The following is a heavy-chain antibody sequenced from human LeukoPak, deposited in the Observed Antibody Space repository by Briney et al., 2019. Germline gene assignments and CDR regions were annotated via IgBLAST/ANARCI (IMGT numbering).Heavy chain of an antibody. CDR1: GFTFSSYE. D-gene: IGHD2-2*01. CDR2: ISSSGSTI. V-gene: IGHV3-48*03. J-gene: IGHJ4*02. CDR3: ARGRLVVPAANKNFDY. Sequence: GGSLRLSCAASGFTFSSYEMNWVRQAPGKGLEWVSYISSSGSTIYYADSVKGRFTISRDNAKNSLYLQMSSLRAEDTAVYYCARGRLVVPAANKNFDYWGQGTLVTVSS.